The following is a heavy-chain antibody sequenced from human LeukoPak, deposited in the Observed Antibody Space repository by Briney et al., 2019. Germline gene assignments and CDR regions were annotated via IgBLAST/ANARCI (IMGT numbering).Heavy chain of an antibody. D-gene: IGHD4/OR15-4a*01. V-gene: IGHV3-7*05. CDR3: FGGASSST. CDR2: INPDGGQK. J-gene: IGHJ5*02. CDR1: GFTFSSSW. Sequence: GGSLRLSCAPSGFTFSSSWMFWARQAPGKGLQWVATINPDGGQKYYVDSVRGRFSISRDNAKNFLYLQMSSLRAEDTAVYYCFGGASSSTWGQGTLVTVSS.